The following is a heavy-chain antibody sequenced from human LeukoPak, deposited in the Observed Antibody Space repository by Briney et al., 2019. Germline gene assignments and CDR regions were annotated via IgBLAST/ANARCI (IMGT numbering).Heavy chain of an antibody. Sequence: SETMSLTCTVSGGSISSYYWSWIRQPPGKGLEWIGYIYYSGSTNYNPSLKSRVTISVDTSKNQFSLNLSSVTAADTAVYYCARDLLSTAGYFDYWGQGTLVTVSS. V-gene: IGHV4-59*01. J-gene: IGHJ4*02. D-gene: IGHD6-19*01. CDR2: IYYSGST. CDR3: ARDLLSTAGYFDY. CDR1: GGSISSYY.